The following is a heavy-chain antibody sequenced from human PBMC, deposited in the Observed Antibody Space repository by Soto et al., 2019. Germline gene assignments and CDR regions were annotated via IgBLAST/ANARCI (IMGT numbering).Heavy chain of an antibody. Sequence: GGSLRLSCAASRFTFSSFEMSWVRQAPGKGLEWVSYISSRGSTVYYADSVQGRFTISRDNAKNSLYLQMNSLRAEDTAVYYCARHSGSWNHYGMDVWGQGTTVTVCS. D-gene: IGHD1-26*01. J-gene: IGHJ6*02. CDR2: ISSRGSTV. CDR3: ARHSGSWNHYGMDV. CDR1: RFTFSSFE. V-gene: IGHV3-48*03.